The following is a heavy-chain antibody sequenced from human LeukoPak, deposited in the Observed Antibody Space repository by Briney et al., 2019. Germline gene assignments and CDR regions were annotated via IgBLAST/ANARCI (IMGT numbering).Heavy chain of an antibody. CDR2: IYYSGST. D-gene: IGHD3-22*01. CDR3: ARRPFSSGFLDI. CDR1: GGSISSYY. Sequence: SETLSLTCTVSGGSISSYYWSWIRQPPGKGLEWIGYIYYSGSTNYNPSLKSRVTISVDTSKNQFSLKLSSVTAADTAVYYCARRPFSSGFLDIRGQGTMVTVSS. J-gene: IGHJ3*02. V-gene: IGHV4-59*08.